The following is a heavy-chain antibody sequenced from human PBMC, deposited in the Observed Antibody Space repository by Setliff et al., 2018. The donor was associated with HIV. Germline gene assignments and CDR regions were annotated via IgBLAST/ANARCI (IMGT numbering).Heavy chain of an antibody. CDR1: GFTFSSCA. D-gene: IGHD3-10*01. Sequence: PGGSLRLSCAASGFTFSSCAMSWVRQAPGKGLEWVSAISGSGGSTYYADSVKGRFTISRDNSKNTLYLQMNSLRAEDTAVYYCAKDRGAVSTVVTLFDYWGQGTLVTVSS. J-gene: IGHJ4*02. CDR3: AKDRGAVSTVVTLFDY. CDR2: ISGSGGST. V-gene: IGHV3-23*01.